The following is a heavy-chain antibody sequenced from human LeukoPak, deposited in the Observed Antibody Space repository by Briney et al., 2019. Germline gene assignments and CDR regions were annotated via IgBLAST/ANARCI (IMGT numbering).Heavy chain of an antibody. V-gene: IGHV4-34*01. J-gene: IGHJ6*03. CDR1: GGSFSGYY. CDR3: ARLPRVLWSGELRRDVSYYYYYMDV. CDR2: INHSGST. D-gene: IGHD3-10*01. Sequence: SETLSLTCAVYGGSFSGYYWSWIRQPPGKGLEWIGEINHSGSTNYNPSLKSRVTISVDTSKNQFSLKLSSVTAADTAVYYCARLPRVLWSGELRRDVSYYYYYMDVWGKGTTVTVSS.